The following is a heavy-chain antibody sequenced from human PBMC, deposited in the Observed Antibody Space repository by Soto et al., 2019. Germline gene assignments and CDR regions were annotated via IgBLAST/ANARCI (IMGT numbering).Heavy chain of an antibody. CDR1: GGSVNGYYW. V-gene: IGHV3-74*01. D-gene: IGHD1-1*01. Sequence: ETLSLTCAVYGGSVNGYYWMHWVRQAPGKGLVWVSRISDYGRINYADSVKDRFIISRDDARSELYLQLNDLRVEDTATYYCARGGLEPFDHWGQGALVTVSS. J-gene: IGHJ4*02. CDR2: ISDYGRI. CDR3: ARGGLEPFDH.